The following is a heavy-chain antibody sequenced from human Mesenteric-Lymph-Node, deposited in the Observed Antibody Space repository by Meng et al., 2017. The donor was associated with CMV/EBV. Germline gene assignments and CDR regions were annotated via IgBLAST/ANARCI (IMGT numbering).Heavy chain of an antibody. D-gene: IGHD3-10*01. CDR3: ARDSAGGPNWFDP. CDR2: INPNSGGT. CDR1: GYTFTGYY. V-gene: IGHV1-2*02. Sequence: ASVKVSCKASGYTFTGYYMHWVRQAPGQGLEWMGWINPNSGGTNYAQKFQGRVTMTRDTSISTAYMELSRLRSDDTAVYYCARDSAGGPNWFDPWGQGTLVTVSS. J-gene: IGHJ5*02.